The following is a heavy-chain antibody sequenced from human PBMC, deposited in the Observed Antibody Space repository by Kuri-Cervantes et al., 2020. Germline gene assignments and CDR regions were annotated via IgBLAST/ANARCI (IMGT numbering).Heavy chain of an antibody. CDR1: GFTFSSYA. Sequence: ETLSLTCAASGFTFSSYAMSWVRQAPGKGLEWVSAISGSGGSTYYADSVKGRFTISRDDSKNTLYLQMNNLKTEDTAIYYCAKRYGAKITRYYGMDVWGQGTTVTVSS. CDR3: AKRYGAKITRYYGMDV. J-gene: IGHJ6*02. D-gene: IGHD4/OR15-4a*01. V-gene: IGHV3-23*01. CDR2: ISGSGGST.